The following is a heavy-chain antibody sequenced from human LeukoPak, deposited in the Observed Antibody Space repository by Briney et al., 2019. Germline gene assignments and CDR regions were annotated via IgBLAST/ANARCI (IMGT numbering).Heavy chain of an antibody. Sequence: GGSLRLSCAASGLTFSSNYMSWVRQAPGKGLEWVSVIYSGDNTYYADSVKGRFTISRDNSKNTLSLQMNSLRAEDTAVYYCARMGLAYCGGDCRNFDYWGQGTLVTVSS. CDR3: ARMGLAYCGGDCRNFDY. V-gene: IGHV3-66*01. J-gene: IGHJ4*02. CDR1: GLTFSSNY. CDR2: IYSGDNT. D-gene: IGHD2-21*02.